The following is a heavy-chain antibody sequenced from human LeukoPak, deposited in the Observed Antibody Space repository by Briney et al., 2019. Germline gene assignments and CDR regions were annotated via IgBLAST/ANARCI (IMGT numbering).Heavy chain of an antibody. CDR2: ISGSGGST. Sequence: GGSLRLSCAASGFSFSRYPMGWVRQAPGEGLEWVSAISGSGGSTYYADSVKGRFTISRDNSKNTLYLQMNSLRAEDTAVYYCARSPTITGTTFDYWGQGTLVTVSS. D-gene: IGHD1-7*01. V-gene: IGHV3-23*01. CDR3: ARSPTITGTTFDY. J-gene: IGHJ4*02. CDR1: GFSFSRYP.